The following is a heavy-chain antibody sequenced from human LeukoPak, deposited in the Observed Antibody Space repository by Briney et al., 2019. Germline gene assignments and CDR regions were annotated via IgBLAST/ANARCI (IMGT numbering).Heavy chain of an antibody. Sequence: PSETLSLTCTVSGGSTTSYYWTWIRQPPGKGLEWIGYVYYSGRTSYNASLKSRVTTSVDTSKNQFFLKLSSVTAADTAVYYCARHMSVTYDAFDIWGQGTMVTVSS. CDR3: ARHMSVTYDAFDI. CDR1: GGSTTSYY. V-gene: IGHV4-59*08. CDR2: VYYSGRT. J-gene: IGHJ3*02. D-gene: IGHD2-21*02.